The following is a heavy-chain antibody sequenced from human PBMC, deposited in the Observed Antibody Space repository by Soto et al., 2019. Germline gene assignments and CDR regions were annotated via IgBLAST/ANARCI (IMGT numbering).Heavy chain of an antibody. V-gene: IGHV3-74*01. CDR3: ARDPDIVLLPAAEDAMDV. Sequence: GGSLRLSCAASGFTFSSYWMHWVRQAPGKGLVWVSRINSGGSSTRYADSVKGRFTISRDNAKNTLYLQMNSLRAEDTAVYFCARDPDIVLLPAAEDAMDVWGQGTTVTVSS. J-gene: IGHJ6*02. CDR1: GFTFSSYW. D-gene: IGHD2-2*01. CDR2: INSGGSST.